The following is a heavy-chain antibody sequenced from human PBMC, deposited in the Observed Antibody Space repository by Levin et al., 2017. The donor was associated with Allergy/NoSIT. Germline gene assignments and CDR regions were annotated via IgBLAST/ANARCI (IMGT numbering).Heavy chain of an antibody. V-gene: IGHV3-33*01. CDR1: GFTFSSYG. J-gene: IGHJ4*02. CDR2: IWYDGSKK. D-gene: IGHD3-10*01. CDR3: ARMGPSYGVDY. Sequence: QSGGSLRLSCAASGFTFSSYGMHWVRQAPGKGLEWVAVIWYDGSKKYYADSVRGRFTISRDNSKNTVSLQMNSLRADDTAVYYCARMGPSYGVDYWGQGALVTVSS.